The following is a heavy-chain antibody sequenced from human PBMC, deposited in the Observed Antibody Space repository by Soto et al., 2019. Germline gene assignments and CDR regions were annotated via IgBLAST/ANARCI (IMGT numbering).Heavy chain of an antibody. CDR3: ARGRGYGGNSGYFDY. Sequence: QVQLQQWGAGLLKPSETLSLTCAVYGGSFSGYYWSWIRQPPGKGLEWIGEINHSGSTNYNPSLKSRVTISVDTSNNQFSLKLSSVTAADTAVYYCARGRGYGGNSGYFDYWGQGTLVTVSS. V-gene: IGHV4-34*01. CDR1: GGSFSGYY. D-gene: IGHD4-17*01. J-gene: IGHJ4*02. CDR2: INHSGST.